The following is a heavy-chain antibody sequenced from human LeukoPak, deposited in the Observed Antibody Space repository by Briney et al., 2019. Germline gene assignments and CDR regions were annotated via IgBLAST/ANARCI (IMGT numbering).Heavy chain of an antibody. V-gene: IGHV1-69*05. CDR3: ARDTMSSGYYYAPYYFDY. D-gene: IGHD3-22*01. CDR2: IIPIFGTA. Sequence: ASVKVSCKASGGTFSSYAISWVRQAPGQGLEWMGGIIPIFGTANYAQKFQGRVTMTTDTSTSTAYMELRSLRSDDTAVYYCARDTMSSGYYYAPYYFDYWGQGTLVTVSS. CDR1: GGTFSSYA. J-gene: IGHJ4*02.